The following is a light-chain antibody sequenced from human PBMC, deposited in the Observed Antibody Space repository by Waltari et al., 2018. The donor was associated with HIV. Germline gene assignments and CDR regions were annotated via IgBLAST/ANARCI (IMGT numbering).Light chain of an antibody. J-gene: IGLJ3*02. CDR2: LNSDGSH. V-gene: IGLV4-69*01. CDR3: QTWGTGIWV. Sequence: QLVLTQSPSASASLGASVKLTCTLSSGPRKYASAWNQQPPGKGPRYLMKLNSDGSHSKGDGIPDRFSGSSSGAERYLTISSLQSEDEADYYCQTWGTGIWVFGGGTKLTVL. CDR1: SGPRKYA.